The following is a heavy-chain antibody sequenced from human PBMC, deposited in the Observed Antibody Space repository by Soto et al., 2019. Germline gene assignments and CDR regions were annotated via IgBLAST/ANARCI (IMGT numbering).Heavy chain of an antibody. CDR3: AREGRHIVVVPAATPQRYYGMDV. CDR1: GGTFSSYA. D-gene: IGHD2-2*01. J-gene: IGHJ6*02. V-gene: IGHV1-69*01. Sequence: QVQLVQSGADVKKPGSSVKVSCTASGGTFSSYAISWVRQAPGQGLEWMGGIIPIFGTANYAQKCQGRVTITADESTSTACMERGSLGSEDTAVYYCAREGRHIVVVPAATPQRYYGMDVWGQGTTVTVSS. CDR2: IIPIFGTA.